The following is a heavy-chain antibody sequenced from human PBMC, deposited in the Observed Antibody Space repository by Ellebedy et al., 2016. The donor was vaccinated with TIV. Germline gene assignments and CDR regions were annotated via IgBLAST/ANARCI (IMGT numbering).Heavy chain of an antibody. CDR3: VRDPGNSGALDY. J-gene: IGHJ4*02. CDR1: GFTFSNHA. V-gene: IGHV3-30*03. Sequence: GESLKISXAASGFTFSNHAMHWVRQAPGKGLEWVAVISNDNGSNIYYGDSVKGRFTISRDNSKSTLFLQMNSLRREDTALYYCVRDPGNSGALDYWGQGTLVTVSS. D-gene: IGHD4-23*01. CDR2: ISNDNGSNI.